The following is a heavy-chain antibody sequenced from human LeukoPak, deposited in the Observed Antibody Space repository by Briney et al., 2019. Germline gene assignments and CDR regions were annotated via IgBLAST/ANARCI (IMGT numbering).Heavy chain of an antibody. D-gene: IGHD3-10*02. CDR2: INSGGSTK. V-gene: IGHV3-48*03. CDR1: GISFSSSE. J-gene: IGHJ4*02. CDR3: ARDTVNGPYVISLAL. Sequence: PGGSLRLSCAASGISFSSSERNCVRQAPGKGPEWVSHINSGGSTKYYADSVRGRFTMSRDNAKNLLYLQMNSLRDEDTALYYCARDTVNGPYVISLALRGQGALVTVSS.